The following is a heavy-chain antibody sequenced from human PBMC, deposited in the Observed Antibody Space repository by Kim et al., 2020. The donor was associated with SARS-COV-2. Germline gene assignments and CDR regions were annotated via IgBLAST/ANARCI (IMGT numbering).Heavy chain of an antibody. CDR3: ARRYDFWRGFDY. D-gene: IGHD3-3*01. Sequence: SETLSLTCAVYGGSFSGYYWSWIRQPPGKGLEWIGEINHSGSTNYNPSLKSRVTISVDTSKNQFSLKLSSVTAADTAVYYCARRYDFWRGFDYWGQGTLVTVSS. CDR1: GGSFSGYY. J-gene: IGHJ4*02. V-gene: IGHV4-34*01. CDR2: INHSGST.